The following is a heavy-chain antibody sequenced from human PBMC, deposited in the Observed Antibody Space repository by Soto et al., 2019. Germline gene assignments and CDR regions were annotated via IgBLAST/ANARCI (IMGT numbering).Heavy chain of an antibody. V-gene: IGHV5-51*01. Sequence: LKISCKGSGYTFTAYWIGWVRQMPGKGLEWMGIIYPGDSDTRYSPSFQGQVTISADKSISTAYLQWSSLKASDTAMFYCARGGYSGNSKDPFYIWGPGTMVTVSS. J-gene: IGHJ3*02. CDR3: ARGGYSGNSKDPFYI. CDR1: GYTFTAYW. CDR2: IYPGDSDT. D-gene: IGHD6-25*01.